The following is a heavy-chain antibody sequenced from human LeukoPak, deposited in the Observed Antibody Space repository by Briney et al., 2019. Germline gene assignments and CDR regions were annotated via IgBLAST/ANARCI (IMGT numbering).Heavy chain of an antibody. J-gene: IGHJ4*02. CDR1: GFTFSSNY. CDR2: IYSGGNT. D-gene: IGHD1-26*01. CDR3: ARKSGSYLE. V-gene: IGHV3-53*01. Sequence: PGESLSLSCAASGFTFSSNYMGWVRQAPGKGLEWVSVIYSGGNTYYADSVKDRFTISRDNSRNTLYLQMNSLRAEDTALYYCARKSGSYLEWGQGTLVTVSS.